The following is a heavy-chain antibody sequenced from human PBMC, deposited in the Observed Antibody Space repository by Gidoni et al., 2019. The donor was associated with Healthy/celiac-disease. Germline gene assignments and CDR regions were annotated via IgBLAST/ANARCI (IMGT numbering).Heavy chain of an antibody. J-gene: IGHJ4*02. CDR1: GSPLSSYW. D-gene: IGHD1-7*01. CDR3: ARAGWNYSFDY. Sequence: EVQMVRSGGGVVQPGGSLRPSCAASGSPLSSYWMGWVRQVPGKGLEWVTNIKQDGSEKYYVDSVKGRFTISRDNAKNSLYLQMNGLRAEDTAVYYCARAGWNYSFDYWGQGTLVTVSS. CDR2: IKQDGSEK. V-gene: IGHV3-7*01.